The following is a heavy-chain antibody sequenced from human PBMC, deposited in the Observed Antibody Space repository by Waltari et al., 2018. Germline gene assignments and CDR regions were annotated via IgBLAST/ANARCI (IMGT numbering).Heavy chain of an antibody. Sequence: QLPLQESGPGRVKPSETLSLPCIVSDCSITSSRYYWAWIRQPPGKGLEWIGSIFYDGSAYYNPSLKSRVTMSVDTSKSHFSLKLISVIAADTAVYYCARHGYYGSGSFHIWGQGTMLTVSS. CDR3: ARHGYYGSGSFHI. CDR2: IFYDGSA. CDR1: DCSITSSRYY. D-gene: IGHD3-10*01. V-gene: IGHV4-39*01. J-gene: IGHJ3*02.